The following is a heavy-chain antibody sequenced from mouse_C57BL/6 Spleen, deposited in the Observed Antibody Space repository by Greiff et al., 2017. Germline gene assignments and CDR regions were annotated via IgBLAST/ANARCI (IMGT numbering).Heavy chain of an antibody. Sequence: EVQLQQSGPELVKPGASVKISCKASGYTFTDYYMNWVKQSHGKSLEWIGDINPNNGGTSYNQKFKGKATLTVGKSSSTAYMELRSLTSEDSAVYYCARGGTAYAMDYWGQGTSVTVSS. CDR2: INPNNGGT. CDR3: ARGGTAYAMDY. D-gene: IGHD3-3*01. V-gene: IGHV1-26*01. J-gene: IGHJ4*01. CDR1: GYTFTDYY.